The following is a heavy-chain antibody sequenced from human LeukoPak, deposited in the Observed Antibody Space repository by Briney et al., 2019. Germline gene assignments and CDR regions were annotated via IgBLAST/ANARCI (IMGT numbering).Heavy chain of an antibody. V-gene: IGHV3-15*01. CDR1: GLTLTYAW. J-gene: IGHJ3*02. CDR3: TTRLVDI. CDR2: IKSKTDGGTT. Sequence: GGSLRLSCAVSGLTLTYAWMNWVRQAPGKGLEWVGRIKSKTDGGTTDYAAPVKGRFTISRDDSKTTLYLQMNSLKTEDTAVYYSTTRLVDIWGQGTMVTVSS.